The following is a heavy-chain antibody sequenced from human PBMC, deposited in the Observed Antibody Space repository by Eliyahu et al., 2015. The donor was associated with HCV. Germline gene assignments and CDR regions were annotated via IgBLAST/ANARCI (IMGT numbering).Heavy chain of an antibody. Sequence: EVQLVESGGGLVQPGGSLRLSCAASGFTFSSYAMHWVRQAPGKGLEYVSAISSNGGSTYYANSVKGRFTISRDNSKNTLYLQMGSLRAEDMAVYYCARELPSGGNSDYWGQGTLVTVSS. J-gene: IGHJ4*02. CDR3: ARELPSGGNSDY. CDR1: GFTFSSYA. D-gene: IGHD4-23*01. V-gene: IGHV3-64*01. CDR2: ISSNGGST.